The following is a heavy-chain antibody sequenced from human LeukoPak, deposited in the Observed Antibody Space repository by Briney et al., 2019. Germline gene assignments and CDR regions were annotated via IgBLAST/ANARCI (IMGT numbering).Heavy chain of an antibody. V-gene: IGHV3-7*01. CDR2: IKQDGSEK. J-gene: IGHJ4*02. D-gene: IGHD4-17*01. CDR1: GFTFSSYW. CDR3: ARDFDYGDYGVFDY. Sequence: PGGSLRLSCAASGFTFSSYWMSWVRQAPGKGLEWVASIKQDGSEKYYVDSVKGRFTISRDNAKNSLYLQMNSLRAEDTAVYYCARDFDYGDYGVFDYWGQGTLVTVSS.